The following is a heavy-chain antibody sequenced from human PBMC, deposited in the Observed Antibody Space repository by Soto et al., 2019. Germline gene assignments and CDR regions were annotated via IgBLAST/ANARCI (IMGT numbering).Heavy chain of an antibody. V-gene: IGHV6-1*01. CDR3: ARGSKQPNLLMDV. Sequence: AHHHSSTSASSGDSVASNSDAWNWIRRSPSRGLEVLGRTYYSSNCYNDYAVSVKSRITINPDKHKNQFSLQLNSVNPDDTAVCYCARGSKQPNLLMDVWGHGTTITVSS. D-gene: IGHD6-13*01. CDR2: TYYSSNCYN. J-gene: IGHJ6*02. CDR1: GDSVASNSDA.